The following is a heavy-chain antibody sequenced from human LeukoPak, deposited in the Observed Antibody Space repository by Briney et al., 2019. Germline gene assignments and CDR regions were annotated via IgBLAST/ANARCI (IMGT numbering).Heavy chain of an antibody. CDR1: DFNFNGYA. CDR3: TSSYFGGD. Sequence: GGSLRLSCAASDFNFNGYAMHWVRQGTGKGLEWVGRIRSKANSYATAYAASVKGRFTISRDDSKNTAYLQMNSLKTEDTAVYYCTSSYFGGDWGQGTLVTVSS. V-gene: IGHV3-73*01. J-gene: IGHJ4*02. D-gene: IGHD2-21*01. CDR2: IRSKANSYAT.